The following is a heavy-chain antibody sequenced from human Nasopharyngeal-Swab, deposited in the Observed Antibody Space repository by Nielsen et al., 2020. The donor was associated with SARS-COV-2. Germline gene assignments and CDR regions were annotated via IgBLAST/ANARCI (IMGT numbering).Heavy chain of an antibody. CDR1: GFTFSNYW. J-gene: IGHJ6*02. CDR2: INTDGSST. CDR3: AGDGLDYDFWSAYFMDV. V-gene: IGHV3-74*01. D-gene: IGHD3-3*01. Sequence: GESLKISCAASGFTFSNYWMTWVRQDPGKGLVWVSHINTDGSSTSYADSVKGRFTISRDNAKNSLYLQMNSLRAEDTAVYYCAGDGLDYDFWSAYFMDVWGQGTTVTVSS.